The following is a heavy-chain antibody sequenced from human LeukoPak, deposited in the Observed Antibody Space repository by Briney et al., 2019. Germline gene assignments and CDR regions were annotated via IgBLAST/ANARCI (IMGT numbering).Heavy chain of an antibody. CDR1: GGSISSYY. CDR3: ARSPSGYRFDS. V-gene: IGHV4-59*01. J-gene: IGHJ4*02. CDR2: IYYSGST. D-gene: IGHD3-22*01. Sequence: NPSETLSLTCTVSGGSISSYYWTWIRQPPGKGLEWIGNIYYSGSTNYNPSLKSRVTISSDTSKTQFSLRLTSVTAADTAVYYCARSPSGYRFDSWGQGNLGTGSS.